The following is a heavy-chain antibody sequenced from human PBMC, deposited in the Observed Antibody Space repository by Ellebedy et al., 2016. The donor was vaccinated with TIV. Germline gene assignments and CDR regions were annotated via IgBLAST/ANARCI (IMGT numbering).Heavy chain of an antibody. V-gene: IGHV3-9*01. J-gene: IGHJ6*02. D-gene: IGHD4-17*01. CDR1: GFTFDDYA. CDR3: ARYDYGDSALYYYGMDV. CDR2: ISGNSGSI. Sequence: SLKISCAASGFTFDDYAMHWVRQAPGKGLEWVSGISGNSGSIGYADSVKGRFTISRDNAKNSLYLQMNSLRAEDTAVYSCARYDYGDSALYYYGMDVWGQGTTVTVSS.